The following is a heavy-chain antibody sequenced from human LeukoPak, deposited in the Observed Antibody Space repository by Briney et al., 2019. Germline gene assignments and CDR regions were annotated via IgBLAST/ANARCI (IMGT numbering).Heavy chain of an antibody. D-gene: IGHD4-17*01. CDR1: GFTFSTYD. CDR3: ARSHGDSDYHDY. V-gene: IGHV3-48*03. CDR2: ISGSGSAI. Sequence: GGSLRLSCAAPGFTFSTYDMSWVRQAPGKGLEWISYISGSGSAIYYADSVKGRFAISRDNAKNSLSLQMNSLRAEDTAVYYCARSHGDSDYHDYWGQGTLVTVSS. J-gene: IGHJ4*02.